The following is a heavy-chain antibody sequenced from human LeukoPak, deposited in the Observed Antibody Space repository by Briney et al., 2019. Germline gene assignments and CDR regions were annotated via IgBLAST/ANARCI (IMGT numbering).Heavy chain of an antibody. CDR3: ARDQEAFDY. V-gene: IGHV1-46*01. J-gene: IGHJ4*02. Sequence: ASVKVSCKASGYSFTSNYIHWVRQAPGQGLEWMGMIYPRDGSTSYAQKFQGRVTVTRDTSTSTVHMELSGLRSEDTAVYYCARDQEAFDYWGQGTLVTVSS. CDR1: GYSFTSNY. CDR2: IYPRDGST.